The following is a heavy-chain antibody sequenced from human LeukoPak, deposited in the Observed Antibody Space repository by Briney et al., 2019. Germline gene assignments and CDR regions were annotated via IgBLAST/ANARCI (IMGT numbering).Heavy chain of an antibody. CDR2: IRYDGRNK. CDR1: GFTFNNYG. J-gene: IGHJ4*02. Sequence: PGGSLRLSCAASGFTFNNYGMHWVRQAPGKGLEWVAFIRYDGRNKYCADSVKGRFTISRDSSKNTLYLQMNSLRAEDTAVYYCAKEGEAMDYYFDYWGQGTLVTVSS. CDR3: AKEGEAMDYYFDY. D-gene: IGHD3-16*01. V-gene: IGHV3-30*02.